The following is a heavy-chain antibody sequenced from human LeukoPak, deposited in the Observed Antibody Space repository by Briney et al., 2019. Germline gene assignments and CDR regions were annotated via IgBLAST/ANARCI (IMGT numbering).Heavy chain of an antibody. CDR2: IYTSGST. CDR1: GGSISSGSYY. CDR3: ARAELGDYDILTGYFDH. J-gene: IGHJ4*02. Sequence: SQTLSLTCTVSGGSISSGSYYWSRIRQPAGKGLEWIGRIYTSGSTNYNPSLKSRVTISVDTSKNQFSLKLRSVTAADTAVYYCARAELGDYDILTGYFDHWGQGTLVTVSS. D-gene: IGHD3-9*01. V-gene: IGHV4-61*02.